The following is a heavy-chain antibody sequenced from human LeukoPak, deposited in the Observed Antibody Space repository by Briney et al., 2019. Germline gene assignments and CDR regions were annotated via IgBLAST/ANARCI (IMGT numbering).Heavy chain of an antibody. CDR3: AKDAGQWQNWNWFAP. V-gene: IGHV3-30*18. J-gene: IGHJ5*02. CDR2: ISHDGGKT. D-gene: IGHD6-19*01. CDR1: GFTFNSYG. Sequence: SLRLSCAVSGFTFNSYGMHWVRQAPGKGLEWVAAISHDGGKTYYGDSVKGRFTISRDNSENTLYLQMNSLRPEDTAMYYCAKDAGQWQNWNWFAPWGQGTLVIVSS.